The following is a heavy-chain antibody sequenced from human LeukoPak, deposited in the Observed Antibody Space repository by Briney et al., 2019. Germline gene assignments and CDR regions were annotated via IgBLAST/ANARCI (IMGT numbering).Heavy chain of an antibody. CDR1: GGSISSGSYY. Sequence: SQTLSLTCTVSGGSISSGSYYWSWIRQPAGKGLEWIGRIYTSGSTNYNPSLKSRVTISVDTSKNQFSLKLSSVTAADTAVCYCARAYSSYDFWSGYNDYYYYYMDVWGKGTTVTVSS. CDR2: IYTSGST. V-gene: IGHV4-61*02. CDR3: ARAYSSYDFWSGYNDYYYYYMDV. J-gene: IGHJ6*03. D-gene: IGHD3-3*01.